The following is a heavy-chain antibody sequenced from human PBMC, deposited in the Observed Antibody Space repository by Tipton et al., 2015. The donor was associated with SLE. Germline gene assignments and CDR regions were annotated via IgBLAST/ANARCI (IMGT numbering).Heavy chain of an antibody. J-gene: IGHJ4*02. Sequence: SLRLSCAASGFTFSSYSMNWVRQAPGKGLEWVSYISSSSSTIYYADSVKGRFTISRDNAKNSLYLQMNSLRAEDTAVYYCARGVPSDYWGQGTLVTVSS. CDR2: ISSSSSTI. CDR3: ARGVPSDY. CDR1: GFTFSSYS. V-gene: IGHV3-48*01.